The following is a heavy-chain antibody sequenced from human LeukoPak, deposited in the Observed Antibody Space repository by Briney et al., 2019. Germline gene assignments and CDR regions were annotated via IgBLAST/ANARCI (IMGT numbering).Heavy chain of an antibody. V-gene: IGHV3-53*01. CDR1: GFTVSSNY. Sequence: GGSLRLSCAASGFTVSSNYMSWVRQAPGKGLEWVSVIYSGGSTYYADSVKGRFTISRDNPKNSLYLQMNSLRAEDTAVYYCARETMYYGSDYWGQGTLVTVSS. J-gene: IGHJ4*02. CDR3: ARETMYYGSDY. CDR2: IYSGGST. D-gene: IGHD3-10*01.